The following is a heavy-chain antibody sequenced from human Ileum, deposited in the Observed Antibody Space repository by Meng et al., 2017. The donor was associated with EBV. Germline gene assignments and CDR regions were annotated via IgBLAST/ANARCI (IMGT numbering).Heavy chain of an antibody. D-gene: IGHD3-10*01. V-gene: IGHV4-4*02. Sequence: QVKLQESGPGLVKPSGTRPLTSGVFGASVSGSDWWSWVRQPPGKGLEWIGEVYHDGATNYHPSLKSRVTISLDKSKNEVNLHLNSLTAADTAVYFCARSSPIVRGLDYWGQGTLVTVSS. J-gene: IGHJ4*02. CDR1: GASVSGSDW. CDR3: ARSSPIVRGLDY. CDR2: VYHDGAT.